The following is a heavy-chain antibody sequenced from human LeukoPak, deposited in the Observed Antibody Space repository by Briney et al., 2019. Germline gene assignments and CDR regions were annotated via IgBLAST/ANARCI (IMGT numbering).Heavy chain of an antibody. CDR3: ARSSGGSGRWGDNWFDP. CDR2: INPNSGGT. J-gene: IGHJ5*02. Sequence: ASVKVSCKASGYTFTGYYIHWVRQAPGPGLEWMGWINPNSGGTNYAQKFQGRVTMTRDTSISTAYMELSRLTSDNTAVYYCARSSGGSGRWGDNWFDPWGQGTLVTVSS. D-gene: IGHD3-10*01. V-gene: IGHV1-2*02. CDR1: GYTFTGYY.